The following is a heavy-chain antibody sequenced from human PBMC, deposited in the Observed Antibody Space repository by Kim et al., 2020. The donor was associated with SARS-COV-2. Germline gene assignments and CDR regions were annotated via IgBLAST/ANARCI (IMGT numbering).Heavy chain of an antibody. CDR2: IYYSGST. V-gene: IGHV4-31*03. J-gene: IGHJ6*02. D-gene: IGHD3-9*01. Sequence: SETLSLTCTVSGGSISSGGYYWSWIRQHPGKGLEWIGYIYYSGSTYYNPSLKSRVTISVDTSKNQFSLKLSSVTAADTAVYYCARGALLDYDILTSSGGMDVWGQGTTVTVSS. CDR1: GGSISSGGYY. CDR3: ARGALLDYDILTSSGGMDV.